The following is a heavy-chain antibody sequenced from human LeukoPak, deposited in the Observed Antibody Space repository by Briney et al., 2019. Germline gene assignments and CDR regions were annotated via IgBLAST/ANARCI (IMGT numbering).Heavy chain of an antibody. CDR2: IYTSGST. CDR1: GGSFSGYY. V-gene: IGHV4-4*07. J-gene: IGHJ5*02. CDR3: ARASPTTNKGAYGWFDP. Sequence: PSETLSLTCTVSGGSFSGYYWSWIRQPAGKGLEWIGRIYTSGSTNYNPSLKSRVTMSVDTSKNQFSLKLSSVTAADTAVYYCARASPTTNKGAYGWFDPWGQGTLVTVSS. D-gene: IGHD1-14*01.